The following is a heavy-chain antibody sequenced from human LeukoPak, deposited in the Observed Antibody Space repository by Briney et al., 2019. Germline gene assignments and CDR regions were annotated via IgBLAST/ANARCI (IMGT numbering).Heavy chain of an antibody. V-gene: IGHV5-51*01. CDR3: ATRGKPGLERPYYMDV. D-gene: IGHD1-1*01. J-gene: IGHJ6*03. CDR2: IYPGDSDT. CDR1: GYSFTSYW. Sequence: GESLKISCKGSGYSFTSYWIGWVRQMPGKGLEWMGIIYPGDSDTRYSPSFQGQVTISADKSISTAYLQWSSLKDSDTAMYYCATRGKPGLERPYYMDVWGKGTTVTVSS.